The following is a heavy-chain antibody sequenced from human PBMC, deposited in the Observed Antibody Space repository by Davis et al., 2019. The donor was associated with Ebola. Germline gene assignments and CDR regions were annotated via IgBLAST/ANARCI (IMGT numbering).Heavy chain of an antibody. CDR3: ARVIVVVVAATGWFDP. J-gene: IGHJ5*02. Sequence: PSETLSLTCTVSGGSISSGGYYWSWIRQHPGKGLEWIGYIYYSGSTYYNPSLKSRVTISVETSKNQFSLKLSAVTAADTAVYYCARVIVVVVAATGWFDPWGQGTLVTVSS. D-gene: IGHD2-15*01. V-gene: IGHV4-31*03. CDR1: GGSISSGGYY. CDR2: IYYSGST.